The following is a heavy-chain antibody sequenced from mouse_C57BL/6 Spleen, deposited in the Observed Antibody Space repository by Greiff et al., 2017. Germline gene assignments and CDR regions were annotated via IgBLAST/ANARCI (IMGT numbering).Heavy chain of an antibody. D-gene: IGHD2-1*01. CDR3: ARGIYYGKEDYFDY. CDR1: GYAFSSYW. CDR2: IYPGDGDT. V-gene: IGHV1-80*01. Sequence: QVQLQQSGAELVKPGASVKISCKASGYAFSSYWMNWVKQRPGKGLEWIGQIYPGDGDTNYNGKFKGKATLTADKSSSTAYMQLSSLTSEDSAVYFCARGIYYGKEDYFDYWGQGTTLTVSS. J-gene: IGHJ2*01.